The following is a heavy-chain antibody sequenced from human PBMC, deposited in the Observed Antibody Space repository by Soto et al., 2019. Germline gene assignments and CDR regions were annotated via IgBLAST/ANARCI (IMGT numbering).Heavy chain of an antibody. J-gene: IGHJ3*02. Sequence: GGSLRLSCASSGCTFISYGMHWVRQAPGKGLEWVAVISYDGSNKYYADSVKGRFTISRDNSKNTLYLQMNSLRAEDTAVYYCAKDRVVAATRDAFDIWGQGTMVTVSS. CDR2: ISYDGSNK. CDR1: GCTFISYG. CDR3: AKDRVVAATRDAFDI. V-gene: IGHV3-30*18. D-gene: IGHD2-15*01.